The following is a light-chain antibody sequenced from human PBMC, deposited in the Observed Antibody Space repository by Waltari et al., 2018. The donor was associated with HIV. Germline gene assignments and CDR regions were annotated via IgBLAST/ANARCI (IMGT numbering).Light chain of an antibody. J-gene: IGKJ2*01. Sequence: EIVLTQSPATLSLSPGERATLSCRASQSVSSSLAWYQQKPGQAPRLLIFDAYKRATGIPARFSGSGSGTDFTLTISSLEPEDFAVYYCQQRSNWPPYTFGQGTKLEIK. CDR3: QQRSNWPPYT. CDR1: QSVSSS. V-gene: IGKV3-11*01. CDR2: DAY.